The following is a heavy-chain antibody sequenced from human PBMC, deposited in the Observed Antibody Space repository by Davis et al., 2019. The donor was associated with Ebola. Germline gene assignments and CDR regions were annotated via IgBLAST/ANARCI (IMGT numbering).Heavy chain of an antibody. V-gene: IGHV4-38-2*02. J-gene: IGHJ4*02. CDR3: ARGRGYSSSQTTFDY. D-gene: IGHD6-6*01. Sequence: SETLSLTCTVSGYSISSGYYWGWIRQPPGKGLEWIGSIYHSGSTYYNPSLKSRVTISVDTSKNQFSLKLSFVTAADTAVYYCARGRGYSSSQTTFDYWGQGTLVTVSS. CDR2: IYHSGST. CDR1: GYSISSGYY.